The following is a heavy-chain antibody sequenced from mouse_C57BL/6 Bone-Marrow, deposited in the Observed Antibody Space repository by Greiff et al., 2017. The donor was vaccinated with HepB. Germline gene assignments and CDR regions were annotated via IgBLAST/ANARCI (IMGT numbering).Heavy chain of an antibody. D-gene: IGHD2-1*01. CDR1: GFNIKDYY. CDR2: IDPEDGEN. V-gene: IGHV14-2*01. CDR3: ARESEVNYGNCFGY. Sequence: EVQLQQSGAELVKPGDSVKLSCTASGFNIKDYYMHWVKQRTEQGLEWIGRIDPEDGENKYAPKFQGKATITADTSSNTAYLQLSSLTSEDTAVYYCARESEVNYGNCFGYWGQGTTLTGSS. J-gene: IGHJ2*01.